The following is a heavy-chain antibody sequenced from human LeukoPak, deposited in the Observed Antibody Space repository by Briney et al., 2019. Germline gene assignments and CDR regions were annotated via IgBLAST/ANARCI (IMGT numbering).Heavy chain of an antibody. Sequence: GRSLRLSCTASGFIFRDYSVGWVRQAPGKGLEWVGFIRNEASGGTTEYAASVKGRFTISRDDSKNIAYLQMNSLKTEDTAVYYCTRDYGVYVGALDIWGQGTMVTVSS. D-gene: IGHD4-17*01. CDR1: GFIFRDYS. J-gene: IGHJ3*02. V-gene: IGHV3-49*04. CDR3: TRDYGVYVGALDI. CDR2: IRNEASGGTT.